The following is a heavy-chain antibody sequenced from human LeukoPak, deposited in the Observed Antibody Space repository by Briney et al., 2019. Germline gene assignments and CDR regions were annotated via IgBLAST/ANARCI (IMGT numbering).Heavy chain of an antibody. V-gene: IGHV3-7*01. CDR1: GFPFSSYW. CDR3: TPENWYVFEN. Sequence: GGSLRLSCAASGFPFSSYWMAWVRQASGKGLEWVATITLDGSDSYYVDSVKGRFTVSRDNAKNSLYVQMNSLRDEDTAVFYCTPENWYVFENWGQGSLVTVSS. CDR2: ITLDGSDS. J-gene: IGHJ4*02. D-gene: IGHD1-1*01.